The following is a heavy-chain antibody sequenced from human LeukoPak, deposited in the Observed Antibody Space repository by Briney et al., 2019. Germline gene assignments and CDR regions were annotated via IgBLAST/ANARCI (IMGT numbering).Heavy chain of an antibody. V-gene: IGHV4-59*01. Sequence: KSSETLSLTCTASGGSISNSYLSWIRQPPGKGLEWIGFFHDSESTNYNPSLKSRVSISLDTSKNQVSLWLSSVTAADTAVYYCARGDASGRPGIGFDFWGQGTLVTVSS. CDR3: ARGDASGRPGIGFDF. J-gene: IGHJ4*02. CDR2: FHDSEST. CDR1: GGSISNSY. D-gene: IGHD1-26*01.